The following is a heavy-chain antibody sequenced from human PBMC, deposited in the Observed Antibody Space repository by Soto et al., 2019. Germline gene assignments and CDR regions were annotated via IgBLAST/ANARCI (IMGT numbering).Heavy chain of an antibody. Sequence: HVQLEQSGAEAKMPGSSVKVSCKASGGTFTDYTFSWVRQAPGQGLEWMGRVIPMLGRTNYEQSFQGRITITADKSTSTAYTELRSLRPADTAVYLCANGESGGYTYVVYIDDWGQGTLVTVSS. J-gene: IGHJ4*02. V-gene: IGHV1-69*02. CDR2: VIPMLGRT. D-gene: IGHD5-18*01. CDR1: GGTFTDYT. CDR3: ANGESGGYTYVVYIDD.